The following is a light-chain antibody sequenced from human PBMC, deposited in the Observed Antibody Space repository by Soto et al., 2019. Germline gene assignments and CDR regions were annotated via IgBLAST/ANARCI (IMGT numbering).Light chain of an antibody. CDR1: HYISNH. V-gene: IGKV1-33*01. CDR3: QKYDNIPIN. J-gene: IGKJ5*01. CDR2: AAS. Sequence: DIQMTHSPAALSASVVDRVTITFQASHYISNHLIWYQQKPGKAPKVLVHAASSLEPGVPSRFSGRGSGTDFTLTITSLQPEDIATYFCQKYDNIPINFGQGTRLEIK.